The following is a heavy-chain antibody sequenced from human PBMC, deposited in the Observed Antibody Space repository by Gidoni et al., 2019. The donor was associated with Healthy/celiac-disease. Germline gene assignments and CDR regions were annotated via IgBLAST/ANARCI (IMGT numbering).Heavy chain of an antibody. CDR3: ARELTYYYDSSGHGAFDI. CDR2: ISYDGSNK. J-gene: IGHJ3*02. D-gene: IGHD3-22*01. V-gene: IGHV3-30*03. CDR1: GFTFSSYG. Sequence: QVQLVESGGGVVQPGRSLRLSCAASGFTFSSYGMHWVRQAPGKGLEWVAVISYDGSNKYYADSVKGRFTISRDNSKNTLYLQMNSLRAEDTAVYYCARELTYYYDSSGHGAFDIWGQGTMVTVSS.